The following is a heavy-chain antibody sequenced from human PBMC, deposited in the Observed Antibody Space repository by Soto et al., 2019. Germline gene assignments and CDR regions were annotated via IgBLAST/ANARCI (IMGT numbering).Heavy chain of an antibody. J-gene: IGHJ6*02. CDR3: ARDVLSGVRRPMYGMDV. D-gene: IGHD1-26*01. CDR2: IWYDGSNK. V-gene: IGHV3-33*01. Sequence: QVQLVESGGGVVQPGRSLRLSCAASGFTFSSYGMHWVRQAPGKGLEWVAVIWYDGSNKYYADSVKGRFTISRDSSKNTLYLQMNSQRAEDTDVYYCARDVLSGVRRPMYGMDVWGQGTTVTVSS. CDR1: GFTFSSYG.